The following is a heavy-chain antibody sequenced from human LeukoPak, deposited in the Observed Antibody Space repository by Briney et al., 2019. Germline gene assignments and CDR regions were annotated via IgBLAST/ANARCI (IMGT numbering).Heavy chain of an antibody. J-gene: IGHJ4*02. CDR3: ARDSLPGEIAVAGWGDY. CDR1: GFTFSRHA. CDR2: ISYDGCNK. D-gene: IGHD6-19*01. Sequence: GGSLRLSCAASGFTFSRHAMHWLHQAPAKGLEGVALISYDGCNKYFADAVKGRFTISRDHYKNTLYLQMNSLRLEDTAVYYCARDSLPGEIAVAGWGDYWGEGTLVTVSS. V-gene: IGHV3-30*04.